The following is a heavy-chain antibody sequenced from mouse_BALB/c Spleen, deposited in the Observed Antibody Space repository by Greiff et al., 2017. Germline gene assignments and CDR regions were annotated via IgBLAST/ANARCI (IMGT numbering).Heavy chain of an antibody. CDR1: GFTFSSYT. J-gene: IGHJ4*01. D-gene: IGHD2-12*01. V-gene: IGHV5-12-2*01. Sequence: EVKVVESGGGLVQPGGSLKLSCAASGFTFSSYTMSWVRQTPEKRLEWVAYISNGGGSTYYPDTVKGRFTISRDNAKNTLYLQMSSLKSEDTAMYYCARHPLYYYYAMDYWGQGTSVTVSS. CDR3: ARHPLYYYYAMDY. CDR2: ISNGGGST.